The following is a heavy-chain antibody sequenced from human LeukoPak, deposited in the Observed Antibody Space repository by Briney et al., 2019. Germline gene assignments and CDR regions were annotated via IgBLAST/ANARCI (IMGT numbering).Heavy chain of an antibody. CDR2: ICGSGGST. J-gene: IGHJ3*02. CDR3: AKDPNGDYIGTFDI. V-gene: IGHV3-23*01. D-gene: IGHD4-17*01. Sequence: PGGALRLSCATSKFNFNRYGMTGVRQAPGRGLEWVSSICGSGGSTQYEAAAQGRVTISSDNSKNTLYLQLNSLKAEDTAVYYCAKDPNGDYIGTFDIWGQGTMVTVSS. CDR1: KFNFNRYG.